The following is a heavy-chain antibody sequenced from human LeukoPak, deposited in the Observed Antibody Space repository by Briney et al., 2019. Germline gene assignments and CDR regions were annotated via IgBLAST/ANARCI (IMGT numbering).Heavy chain of an antibody. V-gene: IGHV1-46*01. D-gene: IGHD6-19*01. CDR2: ISPSGGST. J-gene: IGHJ4*02. CDR3: ARDGVAGTYFFDY. Sequence: ASVKVSCKASGYTFTNYYIHWVRQAPGQGREWMGMISPSGGSTSYPQKFQGRVTLTRDTSTSTVYMELSSLRSEDTALYFCARDGVAGTYFFDYWGQGTLVTVSS. CDR1: GYTFTNYY.